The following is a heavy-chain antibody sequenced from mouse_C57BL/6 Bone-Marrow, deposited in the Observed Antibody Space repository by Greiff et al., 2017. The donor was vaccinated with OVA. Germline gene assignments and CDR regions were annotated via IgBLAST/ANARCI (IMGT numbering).Heavy chain of an antibody. CDR1: GFTFTDYY. J-gene: IGHJ2*01. V-gene: IGHV7-3*01. CDR2: IRNKANGYTT. D-gene: IGHD1-1*01. Sequence: EVKLMESGGGLVQPGGSLSLSCAASGFTFTDYYMSWVRQPPGKALEWLGFIRNKANGYTTEYSASVKGRFTISRDNSPSILYLQMNALRAEDSATYYCARWTFITTVVAPFDYWGQGTTLTVSS. CDR3: ARWTFITTVVAPFDY.